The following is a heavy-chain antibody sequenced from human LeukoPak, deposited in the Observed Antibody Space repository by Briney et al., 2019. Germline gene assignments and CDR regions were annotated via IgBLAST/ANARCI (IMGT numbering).Heavy chain of an antibody. D-gene: IGHD2-15*01. V-gene: IGHV3-23*01. CDR2: IFPSGGEI. CDR3: AKAPLGRCTGVICYSFDY. J-gene: IGHJ4*02. CDR1: GFTFSTFA. Sequence: GGSLRLSCAASGFTFSTFAMVWVRQPPGKGLEWVSSIFPSGGEIHYADSVRGRFTISRDNSKSTLSLQMNSLRAEDAAVYYCAKAPLGRCTGVICYSFDYWGQGTLVTVSS.